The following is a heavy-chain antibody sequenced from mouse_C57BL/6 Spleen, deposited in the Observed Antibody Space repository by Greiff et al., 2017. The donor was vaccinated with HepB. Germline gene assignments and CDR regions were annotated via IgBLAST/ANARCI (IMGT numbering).Heavy chain of an antibody. CDR1: GYTFTSYW. CDR3: ARGDGYYGSRGY. D-gene: IGHD1-1*01. Sequence: VQLQQPGAELVKPGASVKLSCKASGYTFTSYWMHWVKQRPGQGLEWIGMIHPNSGSTNYNEKFKSKATLTVDKSSSTAYMQLSSLTSEDSAVYYCARGDGYYGSRGYWGQGTTLTVSS. J-gene: IGHJ2*01. CDR2: IHPNSGST. V-gene: IGHV1-64*01.